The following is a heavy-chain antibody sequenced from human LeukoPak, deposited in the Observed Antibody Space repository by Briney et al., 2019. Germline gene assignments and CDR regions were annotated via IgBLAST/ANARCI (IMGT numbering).Heavy chain of an antibody. V-gene: IGHV4-39*07. CDR1: GGSISSSPYY. D-gene: IGHD3-22*01. Sequence: SETLSLTCAGSGGSISSSPYYWGWIRQPPGKGLVCMGSIHYSGTTTYYSPSLKSRVTVSLDTSRNQFSLFLGSMSAADTAIYYCARSGDYLQTGFDPWGQGTLVTVSS. J-gene: IGHJ5*02. CDR3: ARSGDYLQTGFDP. CDR2: IHYSGTTT.